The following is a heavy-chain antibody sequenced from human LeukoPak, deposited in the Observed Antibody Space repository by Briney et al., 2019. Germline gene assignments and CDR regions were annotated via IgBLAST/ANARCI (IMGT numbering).Heavy chain of an antibody. Sequence: SETLSLTCTVSGGSVSSGSYYWSWIRQPPGKGLEWIGYIYYSGSTNYNPSLKSRVTISVDTSKNQFSLKLSSVTAADTAVYYCARGLFVHENWGQGTLVTVSS. CDR2: IYYSGST. CDR1: GGSVSSGSYY. J-gene: IGHJ4*02. CDR3: ARGLFVHEN. V-gene: IGHV4-61*01. D-gene: IGHD3-10*02.